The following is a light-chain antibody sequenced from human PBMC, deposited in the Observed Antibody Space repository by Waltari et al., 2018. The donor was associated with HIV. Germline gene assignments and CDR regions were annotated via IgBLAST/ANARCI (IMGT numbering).Light chain of an antibody. CDR3: SSYTRSHTLV. Sequence: QPALTQPASVSGSPGQSITISCSGTRTDIPIYNFVSWYRQFPGKAPQLLISDVNSRPVGIPLRFSGSKSGSAASLTISGLQTDDEADYYCSSYTRSHTLVFGGGTKLTVL. V-gene: IGLV2-14*01. CDR2: DVN. CDR1: RTDIPIYNF. J-gene: IGLJ2*01.